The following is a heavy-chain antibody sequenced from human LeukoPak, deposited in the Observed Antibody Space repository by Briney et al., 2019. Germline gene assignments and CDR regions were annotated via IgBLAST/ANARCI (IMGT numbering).Heavy chain of an antibody. J-gene: IGHJ4*02. CDR3: AGTSSGYYSTDY. V-gene: IGHV4-38-2*02. Sequence: KASETLSLTSTVSGYSSSIDYYWGWIRQSPGKGLEWIGSIHRSGSTYYNPSLKSRVTISGDTSKSQFSLRLTSVTAADTAVYYCAGTSSGYYSTDYWGQGTLVTVSS. CDR1: GYSSSIDYY. D-gene: IGHD5-12*01. CDR2: IHRSGST.